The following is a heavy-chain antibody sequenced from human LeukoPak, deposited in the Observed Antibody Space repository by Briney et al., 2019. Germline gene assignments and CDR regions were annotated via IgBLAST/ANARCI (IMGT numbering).Heavy chain of an antibody. CDR1: GFTSANYA. CDR3: AKENSGTYPDY. V-gene: IGHV3-23*01. J-gene: IGHJ4*02. CDR2: ITGSGGYT. D-gene: IGHD1-26*01. Sequence: GGSLRLSCTASGFTSANYAVSWVRQAPGKGLEGVSAITGSGGYTYYADSVKGRFTISRDDSKNTLYLQMNSLRAEDTAVYYCAKENSGTYPDYWGQGTLVTVSS.